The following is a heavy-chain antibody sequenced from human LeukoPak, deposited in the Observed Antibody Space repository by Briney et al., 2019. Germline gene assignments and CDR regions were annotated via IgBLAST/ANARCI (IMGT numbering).Heavy chain of an antibody. V-gene: IGHV4-38-2*02. J-gene: IGHJ1*01. CDR1: GYSISSGYY. CDR2: IYPSGST. Sequence: SETLSLTCTVPGYSISSGYYWGWIRQPPEKRLKWIGSIYPSGSTFYNPSPKSRVTMSVDTSRNQFSLKLSSMTAADTAVYYCARAGTTVTRGAYFQHWGQGTLVTVSS. CDR3: ARAGTTVTRGAYFQH. D-gene: IGHD4-17*01.